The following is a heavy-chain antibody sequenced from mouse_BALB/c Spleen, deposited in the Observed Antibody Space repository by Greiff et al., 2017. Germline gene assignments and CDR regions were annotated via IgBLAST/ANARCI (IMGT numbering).Heavy chain of an antibody. CDR3: ARSDTESWFAY. Sequence: EVHLVESGPGLVKPSQSLSLTCTVTGYSITSDYAWNWIRQFPGNKLEWMGYISYSGSTSYNPSLKSRISITRDTSKNQFFLQLNSVTTEDTATYYCARSDTESWFAYWGQGTLVTVSA. CDR1: GYSITSDYA. J-gene: IGHJ3*01. V-gene: IGHV3-2*02. CDR2: ISYSGST.